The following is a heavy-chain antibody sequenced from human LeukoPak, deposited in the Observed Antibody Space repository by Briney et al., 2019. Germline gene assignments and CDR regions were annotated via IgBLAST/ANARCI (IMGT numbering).Heavy chain of an antibody. D-gene: IGHD5-12*01. J-gene: IGHJ4*02. V-gene: IGHV4-59*08. CDR1: GGSISTYY. Sequence: SETLSLTCTVSGGSISTYYWSWIRQPPGKGLEWIGYIHYSGTTNYNPPLKNRVTISLDTSKNQFSLNLSSVTAADTAVYYCARMGGYSGYATHWGQGTLVTVSS. CDR3: ARMGGYSGYATH. CDR2: IHYSGTT.